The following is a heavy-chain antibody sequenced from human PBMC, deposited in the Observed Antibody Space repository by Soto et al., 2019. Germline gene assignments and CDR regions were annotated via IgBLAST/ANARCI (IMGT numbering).Heavy chain of an antibody. CDR2: ISVYNGNT. Sequence: QVQLVQSGAEVKKPGASVKVSCKASGYTFTSYGISWVRQAPGQGLEWMGWISVYNGNTNYAQKLQGRVTMTTDTSTSTAYMELRSLRSDDTAVYYCARVPHSSYYYYYGMDVWGQGTTVTVSS. J-gene: IGHJ6*02. V-gene: IGHV1-18*04. CDR3: ARVPHSSYYYYYGMDV. CDR1: GYTFTSYG. D-gene: IGHD6-13*01.